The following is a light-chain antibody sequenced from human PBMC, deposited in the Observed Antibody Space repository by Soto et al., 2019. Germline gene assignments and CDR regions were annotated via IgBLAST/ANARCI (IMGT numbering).Light chain of an antibody. Sequence: EIVMTQSPATLSVSPGERATLSCRASQGISSNLAWYQQKPGQAPRLLIYGASTRATAIPARFSGSGSGTEFTLTISSLQSEDFAVYYCQQYNNWPEAFGQGTKLEI. CDR1: QGISSN. V-gene: IGKV3-15*01. CDR2: GAS. J-gene: IGKJ2*01. CDR3: QQYNNWPEA.